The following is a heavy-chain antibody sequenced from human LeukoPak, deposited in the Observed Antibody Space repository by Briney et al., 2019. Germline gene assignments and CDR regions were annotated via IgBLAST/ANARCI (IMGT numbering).Heavy chain of an antibody. V-gene: IGHV4-34*01. J-gene: IGHJ4*02. Sequence: PSETLSLTCAVYGGSFSGYYWSWIRQPPGKGLEWIGEINHSGSTNYNPSLKSRVTISVDTSKNQFSLKLSSVTAADTAVYYCARRSVRGVIRYWGQGTLVTVSS. D-gene: IGHD3-10*01. CDR3: ARRSVRGVIRY. CDR1: GGSFSGYY. CDR2: INHSGST.